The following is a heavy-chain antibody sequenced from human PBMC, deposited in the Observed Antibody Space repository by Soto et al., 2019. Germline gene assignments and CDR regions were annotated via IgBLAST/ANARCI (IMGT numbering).Heavy chain of an antibody. CDR3: SFITRGGSSDY. J-gene: IGHJ4*02. CDR2: INPSGGST. CDR1: GLGVTRIY. V-gene: IGHV1-46*03. Sequence: VSGKGLGLGVTRIYKKRMRQAPGQGLEWMGIINPSGGSTSYAQKFKGGVTMTRDTSTSTVYMELSSLRSEDTALSYFSFITRGGSSDYWGQGSLFSFSS. D-gene: IGHD3-16*01.